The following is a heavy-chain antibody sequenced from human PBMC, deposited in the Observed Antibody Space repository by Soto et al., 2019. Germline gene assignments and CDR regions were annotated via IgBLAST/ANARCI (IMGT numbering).Heavy chain of an antibody. CDR2: VTHSGST. D-gene: IGHD2-21*01. CDR1: GGSLRGSY. V-gene: IGHV4-34*02. Sequence: QVHLQQWGAGLLKPSETLSLTCGVYGGSLRGSYWSWIRQPPGKALEWLGKVTHSGSTTFNPSLKSRVSVSVDTSAHQFSLKLTSVTAADTAVYYCARGHIPVYGPVPDYFDSWGQGTLVTVSS. J-gene: IGHJ4*02. CDR3: ARGHIPVYGPVPDYFDS.